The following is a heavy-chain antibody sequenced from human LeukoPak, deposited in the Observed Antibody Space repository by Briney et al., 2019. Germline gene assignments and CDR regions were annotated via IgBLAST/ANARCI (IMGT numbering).Heavy chain of an antibody. CDR2: ISGSGGST. CDR1: GFTFSSYT. V-gene: IGHV3-23*01. J-gene: IGHJ4*02. D-gene: IGHD2-2*01. Sequence: GGSLSLSCAASGFTFSSYTMSWFRQAPGKGLEWVSAISGSGGSTYYADSVKGRFTISRDNSKNTLYLQMNILRAEDTAVYYCAKAGCRCTSCYSIAYWGQGTLVTVSS. CDR3: AKAGCRCTSCYSIAY.